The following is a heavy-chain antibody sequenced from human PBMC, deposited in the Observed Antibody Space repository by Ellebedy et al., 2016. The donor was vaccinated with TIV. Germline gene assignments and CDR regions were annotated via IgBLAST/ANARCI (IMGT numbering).Heavy chain of an antibody. D-gene: IGHD2-21*02. Sequence: MPSETLSLTCTVSGGSTNIYYWDWIRQPPGKGLEWIGYMYYSGSTKYNPSLKSRVTISVDTSKNQIPLRLSSVTAADTAVYYCARGDSSFDSWGKGILVTVSS. J-gene: IGHJ4*02. V-gene: IGHV4-59*01. CDR2: MYYSGST. CDR3: ARGDSSFDS. CDR1: GGSTNIYY.